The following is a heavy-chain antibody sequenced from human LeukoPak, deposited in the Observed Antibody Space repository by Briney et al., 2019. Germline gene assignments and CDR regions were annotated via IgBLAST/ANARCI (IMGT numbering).Heavy chain of an antibody. CDR3: ARLVGDLAAAGTRGWFDP. V-gene: IGHV4-39*07. D-gene: IGHD6-13*01. CDR2: IYYSGST. J-gene: IGHJ5*02. Sequence: SETLSLTCTVSGGSISSSSYYWGWIRQPPGKGLEWIGSIYYSGSTYYNPSLKSRVTISVDTSKNQFSLKLSSVTAADTAVYYCARLVGDLAAAGTRGWFDPWGQGTLVTVSS. CDR1: GGSISSSSYY.